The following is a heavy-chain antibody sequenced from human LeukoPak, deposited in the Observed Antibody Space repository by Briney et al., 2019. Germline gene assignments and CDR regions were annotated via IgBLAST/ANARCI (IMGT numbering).Heavy chain of an antibody. D-gene: IGHD2-8*02. V-gene: IGHV4-39*01. CDR1: GGYISSSNYY. CDR2: LYSGTT. CDR3: TAYAWWTEYYFDY. J-gene: IGHJ4*02. Sequence: SETLSLTCTASGGYISSSNYYWGWIRQPSGKGLEWIGSLYSGTTFYNPSLKSRVTMSGDTSKNQFFLKLNSVTAADTALYYCTAYAWWTEYYFDYWGRGTPVTVSS.